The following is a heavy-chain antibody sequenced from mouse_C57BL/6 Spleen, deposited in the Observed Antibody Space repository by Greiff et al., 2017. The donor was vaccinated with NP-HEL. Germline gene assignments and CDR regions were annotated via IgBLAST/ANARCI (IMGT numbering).Heavy chain of an antibody. D-gene: IGHD2-1*01. CDR1: GYAFSSSW. CDR3: ASPYGNYLAWFAY. Sequence: QVQLKESGPELVKPGASVKISCKASGYAFSSSWMNWVKQRPGKGLEWIGRIYPGDGDTNYNGKFKGKATLTADKSSSTAYKQLSSLTSEDSAVYFCASPYGNYLAWFAYWGQGTLVTVSA. CDR2: IYPGDGDT. J-gene: IGHJ3*01. V-gene: IGHV1-82*01.